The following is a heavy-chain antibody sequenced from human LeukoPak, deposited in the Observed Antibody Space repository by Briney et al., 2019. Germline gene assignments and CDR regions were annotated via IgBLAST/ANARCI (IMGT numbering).Heavy chain of an antibody. Sequence: ASVKVSCKASGYTFTSYDINWVRQATGQGLEWMGWMNPNSGNTGYAQKFQGRVTMTRNTSISTAYMELSSLRSEDTAVYYCARGEAAADAFDTWGQGTMVTVSS. CDR1: GYTFTSYD. D-gene: IGHD6-13*01. CDR3: ARGEAAADAFDT. V-gene: IGHV1-8*01. CDR2: MNPNSGNT. J-gene: IGHJ3*02.